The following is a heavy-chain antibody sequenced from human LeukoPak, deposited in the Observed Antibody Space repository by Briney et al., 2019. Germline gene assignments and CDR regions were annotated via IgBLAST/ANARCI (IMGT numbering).Heavy chain of an antibody. V-gene: IGHV1-18*01. D-gene: IGHD3-3*01. CDR1: GYTFTSYG. CDR3: ARVLRYDFWSAYYFDY. CDR2: ISAYNGNT. Sequence: ASVKVSCKASGYTFTSYGISWVRQAPGQGLEWMGWISAYNGNTNNAQKLQGRVTMTTDTSTSTAYMELRSLRSDDTAVYYCARVLRYDFWSAYYFDYWGQGTLVTVSS. J-gene: IGHJ4*02.